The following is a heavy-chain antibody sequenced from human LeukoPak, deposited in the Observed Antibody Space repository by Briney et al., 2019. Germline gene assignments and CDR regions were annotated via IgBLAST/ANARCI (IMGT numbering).Heavy chain of an antibody. Sequence: PGGSLRLSCAASGFTFSSYGMHWVRQAPGKGLEWVAFIRYDGSNKYYADSVKGRFTISRDNSKNTLYLQRNSLRAEDTAVYYCAKDFNPKITIFGVANDYWGQGTLVTVSS. CDR1: GFTFSSYG. J-gene: IGHJ4*02. CDR3: AKDFNPKITIFGVANDY. V-gene: IGHV3-30*02. D-gene: IGHD3-3*01. CDR2: IRYDGSNK.